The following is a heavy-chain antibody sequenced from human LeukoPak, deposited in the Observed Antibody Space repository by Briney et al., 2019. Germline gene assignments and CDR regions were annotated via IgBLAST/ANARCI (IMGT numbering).Heavy chain of an antibody. J-gene: IGHJ3*02. CDR3: ARGENYYDSSGFYYVSALDI. CDR1: GGSISSYY. CDR2: IYTSGST. D-gene: IGHD3-22*01. Sequence: SETLSLTCTVSGGSISSYYWSWIRQPAGKGLEWIGRIYTSGSTNYNPSLKSRVTMSVDTSKNQFSLKLSSVTAADTAVYYCARGENYYDSSGFYYVSALDIWGRGTMVTVS. V-gene: IGHV4-4*07.